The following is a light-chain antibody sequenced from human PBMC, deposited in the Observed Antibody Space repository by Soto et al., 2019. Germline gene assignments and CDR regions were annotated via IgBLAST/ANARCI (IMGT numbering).Light chain of an antibody. CDR2: GAS. V-gene: IGKV3-15*01. Sequence: EIVMTQSPATLSVSPGERATLSCRASQGVSGNLAWYQQKPGQAPRLLIYGASTRATGIPARFSGSGSGTEFTLTISSLQSEDFAVYYCQQLNSYPRTFGQGTKVDI. CDR3: QQLNSYPRT. CDR1: QGVSGN. J-gene: IGKJ1*01.